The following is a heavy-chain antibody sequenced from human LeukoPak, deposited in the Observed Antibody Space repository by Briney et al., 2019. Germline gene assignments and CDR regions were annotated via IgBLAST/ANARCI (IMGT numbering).Heavy chain of an antibody. CDR1: GGSISSYY. V-gene: IGHV4-59*08. J-gene: IGHJ3*02. D-gene: IGHD3-16*01. CDR2: IYYSGST. CDR3: VRRRGRYTDTFDI. Sequence: SETLSLTCTVSGGSISSYYWSWIRQPPGKGLEWIGYIYYSGSTNYNPSLKSRVTISVDTSKNQFSLKLSSVTAADTAVYYCVRRRGRYTDTFDIWGQGTMVTVSS.